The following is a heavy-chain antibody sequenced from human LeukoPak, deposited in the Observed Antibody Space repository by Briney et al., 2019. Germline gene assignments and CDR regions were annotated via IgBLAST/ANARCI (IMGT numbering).Heavy chain of an antibody. CDR3: AHSPIAAAGTRWFDP. J-gene: IGHJ5*02. V-gene: IGHV2-5*02. Sequence: SCPTLVNPTQTLTLTCPFPGFSLSTSGVGARCTPPPPGNALEWLPLIYWDDDKRYSPSLKSRLTITKDTSKNQVVLTMTNMDPVDTATYYCAHSPIAAAGTRWFDPWGQGTLVTVSS. CDR1: GFSLSTSGVG. CDR2: IYWDDDK. D-gene: IGHD6-13*01.